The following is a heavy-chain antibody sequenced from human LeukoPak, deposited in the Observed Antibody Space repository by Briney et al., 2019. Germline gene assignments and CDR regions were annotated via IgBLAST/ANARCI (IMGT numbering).Heavy chain of an antibody. D-gene: IGHD6-13*01. J-gene: IGHJ4*02. CDR3: AKDVRAAGPNDTFDY. CDR2: TSGSGGSA. V-gene: IGHV3-23*01. CDR1: GFTFSSYA. Sequence: PGGSLRLSCAASGFTFSSYAMSWVRQAPGKGLEWVSATSGSGGSAYYADSVKGRFTISRDNSKNTLYLQMNSLRAEDTAVYYCAKDVRAAGPNDTFDYWGQGTLVTVSS.